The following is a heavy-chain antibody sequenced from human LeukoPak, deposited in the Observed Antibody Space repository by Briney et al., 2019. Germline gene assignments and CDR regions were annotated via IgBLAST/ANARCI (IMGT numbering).Heavy chain of an antibody. CDR3: ATGPGWAFNI. V-gene: IGHV3-53*01. CDR1: GFTVSSTY. J-gene: IGHJ3*02. CDR2: IYSDGNT. Sequence: PGGSLRLSCAASGFTVSSTYMTWVRQAPGKGLEWVSVIYSDGNTYYADSVKGRFTISRDNSKNTLYLQMNSLRAEDTAVYYCATGPGWAFNIWGQGTMVTVSS. D-gene: IGHD6-19*01.